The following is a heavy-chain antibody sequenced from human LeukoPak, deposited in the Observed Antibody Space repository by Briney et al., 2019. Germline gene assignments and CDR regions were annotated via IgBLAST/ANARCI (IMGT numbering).Heavy chain of an antibody. D-gene: IGHD3-22*01. CDR3: ARDPHYYYDSSGYYYYYGMDV. CDR2: IYYSGST. J-gene: IGHJ6*02. V-gene: IGHV4-59*12. CDR1: GGSISSYY. Sequence: SETLSLTCTVSGGSISSYYWSWIRQPPGKGLEWIGYIYYSGSTYYNPSLKSRVTISVDTSKNQFSLKLSSVTAADTAVYYCARDPHYYYDSSGYYYYYGMDVWGQGTTVTVSS.